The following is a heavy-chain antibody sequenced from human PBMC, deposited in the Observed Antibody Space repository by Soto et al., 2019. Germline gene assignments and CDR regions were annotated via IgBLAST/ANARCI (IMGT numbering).Heavy chain of an antibody. J-gene: IGHJ4*02. Sequence: GGSLRLSCAASGFTFSTYAMDWVRQAPGKGLEWVSSLSDNGGTTYYADSVKGRFTISRDNSQNTVYLQMSSLTTADTAVYYCLVASAAYWGQGTQVTVSS. CDR3: LVASAAY. CDR2: LSDNGGTT. D-gene: IGHD6-13*01. V-gene: IGHV3-23*01. CDR1: GFTFSTYA.